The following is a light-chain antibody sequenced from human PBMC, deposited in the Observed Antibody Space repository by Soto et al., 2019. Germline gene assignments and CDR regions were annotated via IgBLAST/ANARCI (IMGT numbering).Light chain of an antibody. V-gene: IGKV3-20*01. CDR1: QSVGTS. Sequence: EIVLTQSPGTLSLSPGERATLSCRASQSVGTSLAWYLQKPGQAPRLLIYAASSRPTGIPDRFSGSGSGTDFSLTISRLEPEDFAVYYCQQYDTSPGSFGQGTKLVIK. CDR2: AAS. CDR3: QQYDTSPGS. J-gene: IGKJ2*01.